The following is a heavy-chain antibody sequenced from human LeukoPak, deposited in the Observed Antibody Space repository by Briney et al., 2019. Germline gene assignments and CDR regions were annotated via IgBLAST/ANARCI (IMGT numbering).Heavy chain of an antibody. D-gene: IGHD1-26*01. V-gene: IGHV3-64D*06. J-gene: IGHJ3*02. CDR2: ISSNGGST. CDR1: GFTFSSYA. CDR3: VMGARWPDAFDI. Sequence: GGSLRLSCSASGFTFSSYAMHWVRQAPGQGLEYVSAISSNGGSTYYAEYMKGRFTISRDNSKNTLYLQMSSLRAEDTAVYYCVMGARWPDAFDIWGQGTMVNVSS.